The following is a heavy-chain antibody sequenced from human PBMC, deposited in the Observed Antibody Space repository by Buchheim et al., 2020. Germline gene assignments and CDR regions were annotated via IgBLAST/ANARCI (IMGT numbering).Heavy chain of an antibody. V-gene: IGHV4-39*01. Sequence: QLQLQESGPGLVKPSETLSLTCTVSGGSISSSSYYWGWIRQPPGKGLEWIGSIYYSGSTYYNPSLKSRVTISVDTSKNQFSLKLSSVTAADTAVYYCARLVKVIPAAGTLFYFDYWGQGTL. CDR1: GGSISSSSYY. J-gene: IGHJ4*02. D-gene: IGHD6-13*01. CDR3: ARLVKVIPAAGTLFYFDY. CDR2: IYYSGST.